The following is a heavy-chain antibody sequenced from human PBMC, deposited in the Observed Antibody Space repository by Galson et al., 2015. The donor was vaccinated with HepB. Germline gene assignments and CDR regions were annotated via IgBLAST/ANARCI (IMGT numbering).Heavy chain of an antibody. CDR1: GFTFSSYA. V-gene: IGHV3-64*01. J-gene: IGHJ4*02. Sequence: SRRLSCAASGFTFSSYAMHWVRQAPGKGLEYVSTISSNGGSTYYANSVKGRFTISRDNSKNTLYLQMNSLRAEDTAVYYCAKGGRLVRHHFDYWGQGTLVTVSS. CDR3: AKGGRLVRHHFDY. CDR2: ISSNGGST. D-gene: IGHD6-19*01.